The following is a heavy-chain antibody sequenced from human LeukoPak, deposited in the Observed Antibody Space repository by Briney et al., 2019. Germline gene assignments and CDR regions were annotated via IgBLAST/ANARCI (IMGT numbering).Heavy chain of an antibody. D-gene: IGHD1-26*01. Sequence: SETLSLTCTVSGGSIRSYFWSWIRQPPGKGLEWIGYIDYSGGTNYNPSLKSRVTISVDTSKNQFSLRLSPVTAADTAVYYCARAVGATPPSFDYWGQGTLVTVSS. CDR1: GGSIRSYF. V-gene: IGHV4-59*01. J-gene: IGHJ4*02. CDR3: ARAVGATPPSFDY. CDR2: IDYSGGT.